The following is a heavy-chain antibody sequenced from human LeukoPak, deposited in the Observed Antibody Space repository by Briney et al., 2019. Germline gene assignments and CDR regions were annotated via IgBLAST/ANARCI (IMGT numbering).Heavy chain of an antibody. CDR2: ISSSSSYI. D-gene: IGHD6-13*01. J-gene: IGHJ4*02. CDR3: GRVVYSSSWYRGGDY. V-gene: IGHV3-21*01. CDR1: GFTFSSYS. Sequence: GGSLRLSCAASGFTFSSYSMNWVRQAPGKGLEWVSSISSSSSYIYYADSVKGRFTISRDNAKNSLYLQMNSLRAEDTAVYYCGRVVYSSSWYRGGDYWGQGTLVTVSS.